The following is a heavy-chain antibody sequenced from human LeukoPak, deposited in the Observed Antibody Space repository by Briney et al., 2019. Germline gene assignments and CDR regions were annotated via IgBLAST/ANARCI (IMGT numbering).Heavy chain of an antibody. V-gene: IGHV3-30*01. D-gene: IGHD3-22*01. CDR1: GFNFNTHP. CDR3: AKDRDYYDSSGYYYFDY. CDR2: ISYDGSNK. Sequence: GRSLRLSCATSGFNFNTHPMHWVRQAPGEGLEWVAVISYDGSNKQYGDSVKGRFTISRDNPKNTLYLEMNRLRVEDTAVYYCAKDRDYYDSSGYYYFDYWGQGTLVTVSS. J-gene: IGHJ4*02.